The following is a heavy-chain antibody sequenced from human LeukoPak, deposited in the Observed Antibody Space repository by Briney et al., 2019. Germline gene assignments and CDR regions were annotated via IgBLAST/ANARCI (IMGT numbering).Heavy chain of an antibody. CDR2: IYYTGST. V-gene: IGHV4-59*01. Sequence: PSETLSLTCTVSGGSISTCYWSWIRQPPGKGLEWIGYIYYTGSTNYNPYLKSRVTISVDTSKNQFSLKLSSVTAADTAVYYCASEFVGATAGAFDIWGQGTMVTVSS. CDR1: GGSISTCY. CDR3: ASEFVGATAGAFDI. J-gene: IGHJ3*02. D-gene: IGHD1-26*01.